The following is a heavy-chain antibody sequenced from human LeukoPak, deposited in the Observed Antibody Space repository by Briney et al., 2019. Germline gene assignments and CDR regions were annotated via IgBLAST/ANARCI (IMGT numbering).Heavy chain of an antibody. J-gene: IGHJ4*02. D-gene: IGHD3-3*02. V-gene: IGHV1-24*01. Sequence: GASVTVSFTVSAYALTQLSMHWVRQAPGKGFEWMGGIDPKDGETIYAQIFQGRVTMTDDTSTDTAYMELSGLTSEDTALYYCAGDVLVSGGSYYHGYWGQGTLVTVSS. CDR2: IDPKDGET. CDR1: AYALTQLS. CDR3: AGDVLVSGGSYYHGY.